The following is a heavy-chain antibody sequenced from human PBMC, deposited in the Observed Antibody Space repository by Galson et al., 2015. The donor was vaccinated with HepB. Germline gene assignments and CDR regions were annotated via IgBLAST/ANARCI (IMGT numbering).Heavy chain of an antibody. J-gene: IGHJ3*02. CDR1: GFSLSTSGVG. V-gene: IGHV2-5*02. CDR3: APTILFGELNGAFDI. D-gene: IGHD3-10*02. Sequence: PALVKPTQTLTLTCTFSGFSLSTSGVGVGWIRQPPGKALEWLALIYWDDDKRNSPSLKSRVTITEDTSKNRLTITEDTSKNQVILTMTNMDPVDTATYYCAPTILFGELNGAFDIWGQGTMVTVSS. CDR2: IYWDDDK.